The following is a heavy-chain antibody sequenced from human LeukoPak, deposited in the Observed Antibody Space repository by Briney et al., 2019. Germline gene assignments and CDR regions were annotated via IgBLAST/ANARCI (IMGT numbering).Heavy chain of an antibody. CDR2: ISSSSRSPI. V-gene: IGHV3-48*04. D-gene: IGHD6-19*01. Sequence: GGSLRLSCAASGFTFSSYSMNWVRQAPGKGLEWVSYISSSSRSPIYYADSVKGRFTISRDSAKNSLYLQMNSLRAEDTAVYYCARAPGPSGYSSGWYGTRNWFDPWGQGTLVTVSS. CDR1: GFTFSSYS. J-gene: IGHJ5*02. CDR3: ARAPGPSGYSSGWYGTRNWFDP.